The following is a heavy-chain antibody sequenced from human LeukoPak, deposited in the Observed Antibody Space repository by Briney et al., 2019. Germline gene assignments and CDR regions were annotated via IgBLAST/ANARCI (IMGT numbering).Heavy chain of an antibody. Sequence: PSETLSLTCTVSGGSISSYYWSWIRQPPGKGPEWIGYIYYSGSTNYNPSLKSRVTISVDTSKNQFSLKLSSVTAADTAVYYCASQRWLQSKRYFDYWGQGTLVTVSS. CDR3: ASQRWLQSKRYFDY. CDR1: GGSISSYY. D-gene: IGHD5-24*01. V-gene: IGHV4-59*08. J-gene: IGHJ4*02. CDR2: IYYSGST.